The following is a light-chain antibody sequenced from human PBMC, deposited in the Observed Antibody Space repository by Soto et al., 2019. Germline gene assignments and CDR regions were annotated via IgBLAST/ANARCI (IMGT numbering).Light chain of an antibody. CDR2: SAS. CDR1: QSISTE. J-gene: IGKJ2*01. Sequence: EIVMTQSPATLSVSPGERATLSCRASQSISTELAWYQQKPGQPPRLLIYSASTRATGVPARFTGSGSGSEFTITISGLQSEDFAVYYCQQGHNWPLTFGQGTRLEI. CDR3: QQGHNWPLT. V-gene: IGKV3-15*01.